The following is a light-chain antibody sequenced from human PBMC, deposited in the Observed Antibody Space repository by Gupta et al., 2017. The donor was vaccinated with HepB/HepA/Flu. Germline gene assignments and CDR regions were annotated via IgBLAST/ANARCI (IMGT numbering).Light chain of an antibody. CDR1: QSISSY. V-gene: IGKV1-39*01. Sequence: DIQMTQSPSSLSASVGDRVTITCRASQSISSYLNWCQQKPGKTPKLLIYAASSLQSGVPSRFSGSGSGTDFTLTISSLQPEDFATYYCQQSDSTPYTFGQGTKLEIK. J-gene: IGKJ2*01. CDR3: QQSDSTPYT. CDR2: AAS.